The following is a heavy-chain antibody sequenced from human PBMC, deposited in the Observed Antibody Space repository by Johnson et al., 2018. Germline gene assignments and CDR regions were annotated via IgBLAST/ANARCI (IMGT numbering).Heavy chain of an antibody. CDR1: GVSISRGIYY. CDR3: ARDVDHDYGDDHYYYYMDV. Sequence: QVQLQESGPGLVKPSQTLSLTCTVSGVSISRGIYYWSWIRQPAGKGLEWIGRIYSSGSPNYNPSLKSRVTISIDTSNNQFSLELSSVTAADTAVYYCARDVDHDYGDDHYYYYMDVWGKGTTVTVS. CDR2: IYSSGSP. V-gene: IGHV4-61*02. J-gene: IGHJ6*03. D-gene: IGHD4-17*01.